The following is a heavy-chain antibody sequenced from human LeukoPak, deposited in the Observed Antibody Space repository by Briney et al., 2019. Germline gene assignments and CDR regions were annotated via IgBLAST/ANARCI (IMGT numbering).Heavy chain of an antibody. CDR1: GGSIYSHY. V-gene: IGHV4-59*08. CDR2: IYYKGNT. D-gene: IGHD6-19*01. Sequence: PSKTLSLTCAVSGGSIYSHYWGWIRQPPGKGLEWIGDIYYKGNTNYNPSLKSRVTISLDTSKNHSSLTLTSVVAADTAIYYCMRRDTGWNYSDYWGQGILVTVSS. CDR3: MRRDTGWNYSDY. J-gene: IGHJ4*02.